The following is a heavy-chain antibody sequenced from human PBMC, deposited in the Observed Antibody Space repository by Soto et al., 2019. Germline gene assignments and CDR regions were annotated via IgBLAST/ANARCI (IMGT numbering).Heavy chain of an antibody. Sequence: GGSLRLSCAASGFTFSSYGMHWVRQAPGKGLEWVAVIWYDGSNKYYADSVKGRFTISRDNSKNTLYLQMNSLRAEDTAVYYCARWRGIVGATTRYFDYWGQGTLVTVSS. CDR3: ARWRGIVGATTRYFDY. CDR2: IWYDGSNK. CDR1: GFTFSSYG. J-gene: IGHJ4*02. D-gene: IGHD1-26*01. V-gene: IGHV3-33*01.